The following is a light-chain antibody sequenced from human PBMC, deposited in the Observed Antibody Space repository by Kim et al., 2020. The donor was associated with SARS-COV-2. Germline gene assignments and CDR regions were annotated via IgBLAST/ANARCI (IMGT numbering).Light chain of an antibody. CDR1: SSDVGSYNY. CDR3: SSYTSNGTVI. J-gene: IGLJ2*01. V-gene: IGLV2-14*03. CDR2: DVN. Sequence: QSALTQPASVSGSPGQSITISCTGTSSDVGSYNYVSWYQQHPGKAPKLMIYDVNNRPSGVSDRFSGLKSGNTASLTISGLQAEDEADYYCSSYTSNGTVIFGGGTQLTVL.